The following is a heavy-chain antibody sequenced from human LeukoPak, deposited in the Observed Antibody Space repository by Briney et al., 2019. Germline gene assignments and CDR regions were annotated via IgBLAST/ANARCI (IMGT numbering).Heavy chain of an antibody. CDR1: GFTFSSYS. Sequence: GGSLRLSCAASGFTFSSYSMSWVRQAPGKGLEWVSSISSSHGYIYYADSVKGRFTISRDNAKNSLYLQMNSLRAEDTAVYYCARQAVAGTGDYWGQGTLVTASS. D-gene: IGHD6-19*01. V-gene: IGHV3-21*01. J-gene: IGHJ4*02. CDR2: ISSSHGYI. CDR3: ARQAVAGTGDY.